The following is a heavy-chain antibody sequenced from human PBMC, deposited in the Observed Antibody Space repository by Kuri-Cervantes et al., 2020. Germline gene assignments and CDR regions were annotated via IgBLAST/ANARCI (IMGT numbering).Heavy chain of an antibody. CDR2: IYHSGST. J-gene: IGHJ6*02. CDR1: GYSISSGYY. Sequence: ESLKISCTVSGYSISSGYYWGWIRQPPGKGLEWIGSIYHSGSTYYNPSLKSRVTISVDTSKNQFSLKLSSVTAADTAVYYCARASVYDSSGHYYYGMDVWGQGTTVTVSS. V-gene: IGHV4-38-2*02. D-gene: IGHD3-22*01. CDR3: ARASVYDSSGHYYYGMDV.